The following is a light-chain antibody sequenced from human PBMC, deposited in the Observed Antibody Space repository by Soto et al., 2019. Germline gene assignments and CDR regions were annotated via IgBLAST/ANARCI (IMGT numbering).Light chain of an antibody. V-gene: IGKV1-33*01. CDR2: DAS. CDR3: QQYHTLPIT. J-gene: IGKJ5*01. CDR1: QDISTY. Sequence: DIQMTQSPSSLSASVGDRVTFTCQASQDISTYLSWYQQQPGKAPKLLIYDASNLEAGVPSRFSGSGSGTDFTFTITSLRPEDIATFYCQQYHTLPITFGPGTRLEIK.